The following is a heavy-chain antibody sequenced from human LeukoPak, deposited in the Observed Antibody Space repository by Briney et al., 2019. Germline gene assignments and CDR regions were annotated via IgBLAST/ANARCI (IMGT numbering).Heavy chain of an antibody. CDR3: AKGDYDYGGFDP. Sequence: GGSLRLSCAASGFTFSSYGMHWVRQAPGKGLEWVAVIWYDGSNKYYADSVKGRFTISRDNSKNTLYLQMNSLRAEDTAVYYCAKGDYDYGGFDPWGQGTLVTVSP. CDR2: IWYDGSNK. D-gene: IGHD3-3*01. J-gene: IGHJ5*02. CDR1: GFTFSSYG. V-gene: IGHV3-33*06.